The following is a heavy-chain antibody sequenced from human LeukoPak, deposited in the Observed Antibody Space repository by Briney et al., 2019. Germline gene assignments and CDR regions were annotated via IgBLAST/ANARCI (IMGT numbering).Heavy chain of an antibody. D-gene: IGHD2-21*02. CDR3: ARARDLDY. Sequence: GRPLRLSCAASGFTFSSYSMKWVRQAPGKGLEWVSSISSSSSYIYYADSVKGRFTISRDNAKNSLYLQMNSLRAEDTAVYYCARARDLDYWGQGTLVTVSS. V-gene: IGHV3-21*01. CDR1: GFTFSSYS. J-gene: IGHJ4*02. CDR2: ISSSSSYI.